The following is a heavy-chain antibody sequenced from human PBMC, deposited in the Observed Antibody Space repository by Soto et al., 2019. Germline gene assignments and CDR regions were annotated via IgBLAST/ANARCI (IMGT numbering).Heavy chain of an antibody. Sequence: GGSLRLSCAASGLTVSINYMSWVRQAPGKGLEWVSVTYSGGTTYYADYVKGRFTITRDNSKNNLYLQMNSPTAEDTAAYYCARETYGMDVWGQGTTVTVSS. CDR1: GLTVSINY. CDR3: ARETYGMDV. J-gene: IGHJ6*02. CDR2: TYSGGTT. V-gene: IGHV3-53*01.